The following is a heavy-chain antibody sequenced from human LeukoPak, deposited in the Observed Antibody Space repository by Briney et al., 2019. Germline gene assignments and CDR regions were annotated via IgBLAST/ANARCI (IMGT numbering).Heavy chain of an antibody. CDR2: INPNSGGT. Sequence: ASVKVSCKASGYTCTCYYMHWVRQPPGQGLEWKGWINPNSGGTNYAQKFQGRVTMTRDTSISTAYMELSRLRSDDTAVYYCARGITIFGVVILPPLDYWGQGTLVSVSS. V-gene: IGHV1-2*02. D-gene: IGHD3-3*01. J-gene: IGHJ4*02. CDR3: ARGITIFGVVILPPLDY. CDR1: GYTCTCYY.